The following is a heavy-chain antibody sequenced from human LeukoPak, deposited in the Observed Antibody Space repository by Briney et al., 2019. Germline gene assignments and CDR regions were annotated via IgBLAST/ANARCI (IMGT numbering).Heavy chain of an antibody. Sequence: SETLSLTCDVYGGSFSGYYWSWIRQPPGKGLEWIGEINHSGSTNYNPSLKSRVTISVDTSKNQFSLKLSSVTAADTAVYYCARGGNYYYYYMDVWGKGTTVTVSS. CDR3: ARGGNYYYYYMDV. J-gene: IGHJ6*03. CDR2: INHSGST. CDR1: GGSFSGYY. V-gene: IGHV4-34*01.